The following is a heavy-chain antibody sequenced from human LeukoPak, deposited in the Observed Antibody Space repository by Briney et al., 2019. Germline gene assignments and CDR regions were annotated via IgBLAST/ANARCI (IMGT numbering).Heavy chain of an antibody. CDR2: TNPNSGGT. J-gene: IGHJ4*02. Sequence: ASVKVSCKAPGYTFTGYYMHWVRQAPGQGLEWMGWTNPNSGGTNYAQKFQGRVTMTRDTSISTAYMELSRLRSDDTAVYYCASPTYYDFWSGPTEIVFDYWGQGTLVTVSS. CDR3: ASPTYYDFWSGPTEIVFDY. V-gene: IGHV1-2*02. D-gene: IGHD3-3*01. CDR1: GYTFTGYY.